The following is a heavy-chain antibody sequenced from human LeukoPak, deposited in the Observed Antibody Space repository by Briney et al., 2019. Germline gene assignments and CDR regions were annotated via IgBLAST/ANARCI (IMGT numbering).Heavy chain of an antibody. CDR3: ARQSITMIVVVAYFDL. J-gene: IGHJ2*01. D-gene: IGHD3-22*01. V-gene: IGHV4-39*01. CDR2: IYYSGST. Sequence: PSETLSLTCTVSGGSISSSSYYWGRIRQPPGKGLEWIGSIYYSGSTYYNPSLKSRVTISVDTSKNQFSLKLSSVTAADTAVYYCARQSITMIVVVAYFDLWGRGTLVTVSS. CDR1: GGSISSSSYY.